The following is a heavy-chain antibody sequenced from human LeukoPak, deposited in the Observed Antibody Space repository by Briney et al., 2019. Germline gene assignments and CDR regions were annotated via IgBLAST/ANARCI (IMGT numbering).Heavy chain of an antibody. Sequence: PSETLSLPCAVYGYSLTNHYWIWIRQPPGKGLEWIGEIMHTGGTNYNPSLKSRVTIPADTSKNQFFLNLTSVTAADTAVYYWARGPAAVHPWGQGTLVTVSS. V-gene: IGHV4-34*12. CDR3: ARGPAAVHP. D-gene: IGHD6-13*01. CDR1: GYSLTNHY. CDR2: IMHTGGT. J-gene: IGHJ5*02.